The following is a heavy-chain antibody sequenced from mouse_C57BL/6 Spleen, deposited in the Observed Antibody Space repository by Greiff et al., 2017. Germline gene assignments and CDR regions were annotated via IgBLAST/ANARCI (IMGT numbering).Heavy chain of an antibody. CDR1: GYTFTSYG. J-gene: IGHJ1*03. V-gene: IGHV1-81*01. CDR3: APHYYGSSYWYFDV. CDR2: IYPRSGNT. Sequence: VQVVESGAELARPGASVKLSCKASGYTFTSYGISWVKQRTGQGLEWIGEIYPRSGNTYYNEKFKGKATLTADKSSSTAYMELRSLTSEDSAVYFCAPHYYGSSYWYFDVWGTGTTVTVSS. D-gene: IGHD1-1*01.